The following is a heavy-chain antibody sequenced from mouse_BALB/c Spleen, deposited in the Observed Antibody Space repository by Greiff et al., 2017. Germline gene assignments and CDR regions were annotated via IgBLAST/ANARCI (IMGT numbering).Heavy chain of an antibody. J-gene: IGHJ3*01. Sequence: DVMLVESGGGLVKPGGSLKLSCAASGFAFSSYDMSWVRQTPEKRLEWVAYISSGGGSTYYPDTVKGRFTISRDNAKNTLYLQMSSLKSEDTAMYYCARSLDYYGSSYGFAYWGQGTLVTVSA. D-gene: IGHD1-1*01. V-gene: IGHV5-12-1*01. CDR1: GFAFSSYD. CDR2: ISSGGGST. CDR3: ARSLDYYGSSYGFAY.